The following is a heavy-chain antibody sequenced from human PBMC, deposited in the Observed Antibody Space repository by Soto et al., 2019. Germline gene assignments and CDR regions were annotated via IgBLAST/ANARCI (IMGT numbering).Heavy chain of an antibody. D-gene: IGHD2-15*01. CDR1: GFTFSSYA. Sequence: QVRLVESGGGVVQPGRSLRLSCAASGFTFSSYAMHWVRQAPGKGLEWVAVISYDGSNKYYADSVKGRFTISRDNSKNTLYLQMNSLRAEDTAVYYCARGLGPHCSGGSCYPFDYWGQGTLVTVSS. V-gene: IGHV3-30-3*01. J-gene: IGHJ4*02. CDR3: ARGLGPHCSGGSCYPFDY. CDR2: ISYDGSNK.